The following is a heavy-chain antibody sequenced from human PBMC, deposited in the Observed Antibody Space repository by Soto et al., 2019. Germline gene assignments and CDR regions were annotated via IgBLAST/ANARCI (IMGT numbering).Heavy chain of an antibody. D-gene: IGHD3-22*01. J-gene: IGHJ4*02. CDR2: IWYDGSNK. CDR1: GFTFSSYG. CDR3: ARDHEDDSFGYYPSHPDY. Sequence: QVQLVESGGGVAQPGRSLRLSCAASGFTFSSYGMHWVRQAPGKGLEWVAVIWYDGSNKYYADSVKGRFTNTRDNSKNTLYLQMNSRRAEDTAVYYCARDHEDDSFGYYPSHPDYWGQGTLVTVSS. V-gene: IGHV3-33*01.